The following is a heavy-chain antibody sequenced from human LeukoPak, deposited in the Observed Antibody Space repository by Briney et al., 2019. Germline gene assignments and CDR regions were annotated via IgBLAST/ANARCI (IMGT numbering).Heavy chain of an antibody. D-gene: IGHD4/OR15-4a*01. CDR2: MYYSGNT. CDR1: GGSISSRSYY. CDR3: ARKVRPDYSRFDY. J-gene: IGHJ4*02. Sequence: SETLSLTCTVSGGSISSRSYYWGWIRQPPGKGLEWIGGMYYSGNTYYYPSLKSRVTISVDTSKNQFSLKLSSVTAADTAVYYCARKVRPDYSRFDYWGQGTLVTVSS. V-gene: IGHV4-39*01.